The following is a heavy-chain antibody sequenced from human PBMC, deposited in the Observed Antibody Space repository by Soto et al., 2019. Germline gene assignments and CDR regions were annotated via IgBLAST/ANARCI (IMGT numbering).Heavy chain of an antibody. Sequence: PGGSLRLSCAASGFTFSSYSMNWVRQAPGKRLEWVSYISSSSSTIYYADSVKGRFTISRDNAKNSLYLQMNSLRDEDTAVYYCARDRYDFWSGHTYGMDVWGQGTTVTVSS. J-gene: IGHJ6*02. CDR2: ISSSSSTI. V-gene: IGHV3-48*02. D-gene: IGHD3-3*01. CDR3: ARDRYDFWSGHTYGMDV. CDR1: GFTFSSYS.